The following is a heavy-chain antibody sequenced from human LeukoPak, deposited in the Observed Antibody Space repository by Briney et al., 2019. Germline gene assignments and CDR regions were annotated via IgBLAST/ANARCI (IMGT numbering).Heavy chain of an antibody. V-gene: IGHV3-11*05. J-gene: IGHJ4*02. CDR2: ISSSSSYT. CDR3: ARDRRVSGFDY. CDR1: GFTFSDYY. Sequence: GSLRLSCAASGFTFSDYYMSWIRQAPGKGLGWISYISSSSSYTNYADSVKGRFTISRDNAKNSLYLQMNSLRAEDTAVYYCARDRRVSGFDYWGQGTLVTVSS.